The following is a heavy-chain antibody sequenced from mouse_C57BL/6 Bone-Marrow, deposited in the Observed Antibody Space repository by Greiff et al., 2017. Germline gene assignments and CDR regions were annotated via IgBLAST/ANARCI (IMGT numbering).Heavy chain of an antibody. CDR2: IYPGGGYT. J-gene: IGHJ4*01. D-gene: IGHD1-1*01. CDR3: ARCGYYGSSPYYYAMDY. Sequence: QVQLQQSGAELVRPGTSVKMSCKASGYTFTNYWIGWAKQRPGHGLEWIGDIYPGGGYTNYNEKFKGKATLTADKSSSTAYMQFSSLTSEDSAIXYCARCGYYGSSPYYYAMDYWGQGTSVTVSS. CDR1: GYTFTNYW. V-gene: IGHV1-63*01.